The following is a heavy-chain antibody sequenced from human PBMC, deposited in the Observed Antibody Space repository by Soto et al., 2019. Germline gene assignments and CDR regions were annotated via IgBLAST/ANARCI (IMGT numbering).Heavy chain of an antibody. V-gene: IGHV3-23*01. J-gene: IGHJ4*02. CDR3: AKDRAIFGVVNGMAAFDY. D-gene: IGHD3-3*01. CDR2: ISSSSGST. Sequence: GGSLRLSCAASGFTFSSYSMNWVRQAPGKGLEWVSSISSSSGSTYYADSVKGRFTISRDNSKNTLYLQMNSLRAEDTAVYYCAKDRAIFGVVNGMAAFDYWGQGTLVTVPS. CDR1: GFTFSSYS.